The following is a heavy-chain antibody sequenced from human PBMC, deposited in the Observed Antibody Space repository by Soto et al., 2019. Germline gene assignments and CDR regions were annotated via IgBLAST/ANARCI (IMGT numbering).Heavy chain of an antibody. J-gene: IGHJ6*02. CDR1: GGTFSCWA. D-gene: IGHD7-27*01. CDR3: ARVTGDYGYYYGMDV. CDR2: IIPIFGTA. V-gene: IGHV1-69*13. Sequence: SAVTVSCRGSGGTFSCWAISWVRQAPGQGLEWMGGIIPIFGTANYAQKFQGRVTITADESTSTAYMELSSLRSEDTAVYYCARVTGDYGYYYGMDVWGQGTTVTVSS.